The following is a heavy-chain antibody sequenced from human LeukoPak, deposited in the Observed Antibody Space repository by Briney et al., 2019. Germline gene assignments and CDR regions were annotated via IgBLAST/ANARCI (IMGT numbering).Heavy chain of an antibody. J-gene: IGHJ6*02. V-gene: IGHV3-64*01. CDR2: ISSDGGST. Sequence: GGSLRLSCAASGFTFSMYAMHWVRQAPGKGLEYVSAISSDGGSTYYANSVKGRFSISRDNSKNTLYLQMGSLRAEDMAVYYCVNYGMDVWGQGTTVTVSS. CDR3: VNYGMDV. CDR1: GFTFSMYA.